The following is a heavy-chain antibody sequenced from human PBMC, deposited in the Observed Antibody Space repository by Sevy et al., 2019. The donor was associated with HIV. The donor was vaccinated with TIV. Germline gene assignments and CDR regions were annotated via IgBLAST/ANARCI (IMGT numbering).Heavy chain of an antibody. Sequence: GGSLRLSCAASGFTFTNAWMSWVRQAPGKGLEWVGRIKSKTDGGTTDYAAPVKGRFTISRDDSKNTLYLQMNSLKTEDTAVYYCTTGPYYYDSSGYSDYWGQGTLVTVSS. J-gene: IGHJ4*02. V-gene: IGHV3-15*07. CDR1: GFTFTNAW. CDR3: TTGPYYYDSSGYSDY. CDR2: IKSKTDGGTT. D-gene: IGHD3-22*01.